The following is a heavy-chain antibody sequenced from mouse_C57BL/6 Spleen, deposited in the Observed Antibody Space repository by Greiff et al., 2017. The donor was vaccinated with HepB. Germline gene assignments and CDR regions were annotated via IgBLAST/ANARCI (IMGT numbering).Heavy chain of an antibody. CDR2: INYDGSST. CDR3: AREGSSYPTTYFDY. V-gene: IGHV5-16*01. J-gene: IGHJ2*01. CDR1: GFTFSDYY. D-gene: IGHD1-1*01. Sequence: EVMLVESEGGLVQPGSSMKLSCTASGFTFSDYYMAWVRQVPEKGLEWVANINYDGSSTYYLDSLKSRFIISRDNAKNILYLQMSSLKSEDTATYYCAREGSSYPTTYFDYWGQGTTLTVSS.